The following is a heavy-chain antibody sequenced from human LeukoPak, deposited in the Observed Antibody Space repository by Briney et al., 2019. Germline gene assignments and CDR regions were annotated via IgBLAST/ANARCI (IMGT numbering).Heavy chain of an antibody. J-gene: IGHJ6*02. Sequence: SETLSLTCTVSGGSISSGDYYWSWIRQHPGKGLEWIGYIYHSGSTYYNPSLKSRVTISVDTSKNQFSLKLSSVAVADTAVYYCARSPTLWFGELAQVYGMDVWGQGTTVTVSS. CDR2: IYHSGST. D-gene: IGHD3-10*01. CDR3: ARSPTLWFGELAQVYGMDV. CDR1: GGSISSGDYY. V-gene: IGHV4-31*03.